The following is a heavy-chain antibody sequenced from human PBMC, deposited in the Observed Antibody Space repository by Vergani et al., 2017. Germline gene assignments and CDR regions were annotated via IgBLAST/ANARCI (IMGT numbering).Heavy chain of an antibody. CDR2: ISSSSSTI. J-gene: IGHJ3*02. V-gene: IGHV3-48*01. Sequence: EVQLVESGGGLVQPGGSLRLSCAASGFTFSSYSMNWVRQAPGKGLEWVSYISSSSSTIYYADSVKGRFTISRDNAKNSLYLQMNSLRAEDTAVYYCAXDCSSTSCYKAFDIWGQGTMVTVSS. CDR3: AXDCSSTSCYKAFDI. CDR1: GFTFSSYS. D-gene: IGHD2-2*02.